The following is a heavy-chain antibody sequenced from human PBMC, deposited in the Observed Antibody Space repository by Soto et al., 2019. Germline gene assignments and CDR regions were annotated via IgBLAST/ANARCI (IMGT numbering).Heavy chain of an antibody. J-gene: IGHJ4*02. D-gene: IGHD6-19*01. Sequence: SGPTLVNPTQTLTLTCTFSGFSLSTSGMCVSWIRQPPGKALEWLARIDWDDDKYYSTSLKTRLTISKDTSKNQVVLTMTNMDPVDTATYYCARINCGYSSGWYDFDYWGQGTLVTVSS. CDR3: ARINCGYSSGWYDFDY. V-gene: IGHV2-70*11. CDR2: IDWDDDK. CDR1: GFSLSTSGMC.